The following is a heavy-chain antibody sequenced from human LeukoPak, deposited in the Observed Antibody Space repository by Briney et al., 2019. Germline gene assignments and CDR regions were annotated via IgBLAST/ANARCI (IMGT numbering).Heavy chain of an antibody. D-gene: IGHD3-22*01. J-gene: IGHJ4*02. CDR1: GFTFSSYW. CDR3: ANKYYDSRGSHFDY. Sequence: GGSLRLSCAASGFTFSSYWMSWVRQAPGKGLEWVANIKQDGSEKYYVDSVKGRFTISRDNSKNTLYLQMNSLRAKDTAVYYCANKYYDSRGSHFDYWGQGTLVTVSS. CDR2: IKQDGSEK. V-gene: IGHV3-7*03.